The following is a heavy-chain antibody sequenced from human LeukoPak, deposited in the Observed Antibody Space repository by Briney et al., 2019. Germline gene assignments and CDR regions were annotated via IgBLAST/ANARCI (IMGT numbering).Heavy chain of an antibody. CDR3: ARGGDWFDP. V-gene: IGHV4-4*07. CDR1: GDSINGYY. Sequence: PSETLSLTCTVSGDSINGYYCTWIRQIAGKGLEWIGRIYTGGNTNYNPSLKSRVTMSVDTSKNQFSMKLISVTAADTAVYYCARGGDWFDPWGQGMLVTVSS. CDR2: IYTGGNT. J-gene: IGHJ5*02.